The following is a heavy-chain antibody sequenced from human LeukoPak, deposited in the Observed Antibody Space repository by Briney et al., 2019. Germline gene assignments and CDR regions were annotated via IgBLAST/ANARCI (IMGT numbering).Heavy chain of an antibody. J-gene: IGHJ4*02. V-gene: IGHV3-30-3*01. D-gene: IGHD3-10*01. Sequence: PGGSLRLSCAASGFTFSSYAMRWVRQAPGKGLEWVAVISYDGSNKYYADSVKGRFTISRDNSKNTLYLQMNSLRAEDTAVYYCARSLTMVRAPSIDYWGQGTLVTVSS. CDR2: ISYDGSNK. CDR3: ARSLTMVRAPSIDY. CDR1: GFTFSSYA.